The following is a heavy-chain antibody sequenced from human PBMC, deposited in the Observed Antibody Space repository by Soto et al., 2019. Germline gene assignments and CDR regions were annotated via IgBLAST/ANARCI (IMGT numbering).Heavy chain of an antibody. J-gene: IGHJ4*02. D-gene: IGHD6-19*01. CDR1: GGSFSGYY. CDR3: ARGGQWLPNTFDY. V-gene: IGHV4-34*01. CDR2: INHSGST. Sequence: SETLSLTCAVYGGSFSGYYWSWIRQPPGKGLEWIGEINHSGSTNYNPSLKSRVTISVDTSKNQFSLKLSSVTAADTAVYYCARGGQWLPNTFDYWGQGTLVTVSS.